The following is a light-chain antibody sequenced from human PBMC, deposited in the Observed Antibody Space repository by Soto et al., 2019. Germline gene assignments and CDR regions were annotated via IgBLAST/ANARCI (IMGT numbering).Light chain of an antibody. J-gene: IGKJ4*01. V-gene: IGKV3-15*01. CDR3: QQYDEWPLT. CDR1: QNVKTR. Sequence: EKVMTQSPATPSVSPGEKTTPSCRASQNVKTRLAWYQQKPGQAPRLLIYDAFTRATGIPARFSGSASGTEFTLTISSLQSEDFAVYYCQQYDEWPLTFGGGTKVDIK. CDR2: DAF.